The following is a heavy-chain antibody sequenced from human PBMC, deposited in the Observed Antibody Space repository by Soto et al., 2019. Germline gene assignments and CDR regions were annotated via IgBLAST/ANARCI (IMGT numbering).Heavy chain of an antibody. V-gene: IGHV1-58*01. CDR3: AAFKGGGWVLYYYGMDV. D-gene: IGHD6-19*01. CDR1: GFTFTSSA. Sequence: QMQLVQSGPEVKKPGTSVKVSCKASGFTFTSSALQWVRQARGQRLEWIGWIVVGSGNTNYAQKFQERVTITRDMSTSTAYMELSSLRSEDTAVYYCAAFKGGGWVLYYYGMDVWGQGTTVTVSS. CDR2: IVVGSGNT. J-gene: IGHJ6*02.